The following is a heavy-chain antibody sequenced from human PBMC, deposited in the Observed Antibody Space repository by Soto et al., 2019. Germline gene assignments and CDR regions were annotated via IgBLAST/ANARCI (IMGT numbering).Heavy chain of an antibody. Sequence: GASVKVSCKASGYTFTSYGISWVRQAPGQGLEWMGWISAYNGNTNYAQKLQGRVTMTTDTSTSTAYMELRSLRSDDTAGYYCARAGYCSSNSCLTYYYYGMDFWGQGTTVTVSS. CDR3: ARAGYCSSNSCLTYYYYGMDF. CDR1: GYTFTSYG. V-gene: IGHV1-18*04. D-gene: IGHD2-2*01. J-gene: IGHJ6*02. CDR2: ISAYNGNT.